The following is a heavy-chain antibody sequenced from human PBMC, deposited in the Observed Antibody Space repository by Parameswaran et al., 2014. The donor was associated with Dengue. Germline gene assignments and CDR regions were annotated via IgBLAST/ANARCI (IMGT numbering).Heavy chain of an antibody. CDR2: ISGGGTTI. V-gene: IGHV3-48*03. D-gene: IGHD1-1*01. J-gene: IGHJ6*02. CDR3: ARSWFQLTQYYYYGMDV. Sequence: VRQPPGKGLEWVSYISGGGTTIYYADSVKGRFTISRDNAENSLYLQMNSLRAEDTAVYYCARSWFQLTQYYYYGMDVWGQGTTVTVSS.